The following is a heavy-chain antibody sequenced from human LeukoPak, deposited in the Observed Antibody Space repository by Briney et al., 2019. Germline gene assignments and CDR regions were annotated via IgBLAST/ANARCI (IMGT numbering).Heavy chain of an antibody. CDR1: GGSISSYY. J-gene: IGHJ4*02. D-gene: IGHD6-6*01. V-gene: IGHV4-59*08. CDR3: ASEYSSSSFPNYFDY. CDR2: IYYSGST. Sequence: SETLSLTCTVSGGSISSYYWSWIRQPPGKGLEWIGYIYYSGSTNYNPSLKSRVTISVDTSKNQFSLKLSSVTAADTAVYYCASEYSSSSFPNYFDYWGQGTLVTVSS.